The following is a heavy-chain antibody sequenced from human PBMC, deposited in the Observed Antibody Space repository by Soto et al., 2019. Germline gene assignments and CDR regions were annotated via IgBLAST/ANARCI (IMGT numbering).Heavy chain of an antibody. V-gene: IGHV1-58*01. J-gene: IGHJ6*02. D-gene: IGHD2-2*01. CDR1: GFTFTSSA. CDR3: AAETTVVVPAAMESYYYYGMDV. Sequence: SVKVSCKASGFTFTSSAVQWVRQARGQRLEWIGWIVVGSGNTNYAQKFQERVTITRDMSTSTAYMELSSLRSEDTAVYYCAAETTVVVPAAMESYYYYGMDVWGQGTTVTVSS. CDR2: IVVGSGNT.